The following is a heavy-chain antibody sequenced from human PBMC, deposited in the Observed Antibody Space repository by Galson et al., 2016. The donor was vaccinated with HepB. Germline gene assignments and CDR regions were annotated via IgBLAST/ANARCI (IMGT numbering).Heavy chain of an antibody. CDR1: GASISGYY. CDR3: ARDDSGGLYGFHYGMDV. J-gene: IGHJ6*02. D-gene: IGHD6-19*01. CDR2: IYYSGRT. Sequence: LSLTCTVSGASISGYYLSWIRQPPGKGLEWIGYIYYSGRTNYNPSLKSRVTISVDTSKNQFSLKLSSVTAADTAAYYCARDDSGGLYGFHYGMDVWGQGTTVTVSS. V-gene: IGHV4-59*01.